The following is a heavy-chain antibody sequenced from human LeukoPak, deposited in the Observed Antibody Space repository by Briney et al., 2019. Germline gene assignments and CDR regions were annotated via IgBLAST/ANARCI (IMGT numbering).Heavy chain of an antibody. D-gene: IGHD3-22*01. J-gene: IGHJ6*02. CDR2: IYYSGST. Sequence: PSETLSLTCTVSGGSISSYYWSWIRQPPGKGLEWIGYIYYSGSTYYNPSLKSRVTISVDTSKNQFSLKLSSVTAADTAVYYCARDRPDYYDSSSYGMDVWGQGTTVTVSS. V-gene: IGHV4-59*12. CDR1: GGSISSYY. CDR3: ARDRPDYYDSSSYGMDV.